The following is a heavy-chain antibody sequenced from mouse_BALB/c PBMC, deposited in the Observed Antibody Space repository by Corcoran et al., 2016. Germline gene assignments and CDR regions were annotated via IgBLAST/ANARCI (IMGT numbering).Heavy chain of an antibody. Sequence: LVKTGASVKISCKASGYSFTGYYMHWVKQSHGKSLAWMGYISCYNGATSYNQKFKGKATFTVDTSSSTAYMQFNSLTSEDSAVYYSARETDYYGYDYAMDYWGQGTSVTVSS. CDR3: ARETDYYGYDYAMDY. J-gene: IGHJ4*01. V-gene: IGHV1S34*01. CDR1: GYSFTGYY. CDR2: ISCYNGAT. D-gene: IGHD1-2*01.